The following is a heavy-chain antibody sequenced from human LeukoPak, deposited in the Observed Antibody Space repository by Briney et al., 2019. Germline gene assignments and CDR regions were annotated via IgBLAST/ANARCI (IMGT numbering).Heavy chain of an antibody. CDR2: ISGSGGST. D-gene: IGHD6-19*01. CDR3: AKPLYAASGWPTIDAFDI. V-gene: IGHV3-23*01. CDR1: GFTVNSKY. Sequence: QSGGSLRLSCAASGFTVNSKYMSWVRQAPGKGLEWVSAISGSGGSTYYADSVKGRFTISRDNSKNTLYLQMNSLRAEDTAVYYCAKPLYAASGWPTIDAFDIWGQGTMVTVSS. J-gene: IGHJ3*02.